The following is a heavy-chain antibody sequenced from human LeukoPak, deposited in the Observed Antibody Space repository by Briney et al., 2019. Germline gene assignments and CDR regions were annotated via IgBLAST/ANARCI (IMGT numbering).Heavy chain of an antibody. D-gene: IGHD3-22*01. Sequence: PGGSLRLSCAASGFTFSSYSMNWVRQAPGKGLEWVSFISSSSSYIYYADSVKGRFTISRDNAKNSLYLEMNSLRAEDTAVYYCARDLDYYDDSGYQTYYFDYWGQGTLVTVSS. CDR2: ISSSSSYI. CDR3: ARDLDYYDDSGYQTYYFDY. J-gene: IGHJ4*02. CDR1: GFTFSSYS. V-gene: IGHV3-21*04.